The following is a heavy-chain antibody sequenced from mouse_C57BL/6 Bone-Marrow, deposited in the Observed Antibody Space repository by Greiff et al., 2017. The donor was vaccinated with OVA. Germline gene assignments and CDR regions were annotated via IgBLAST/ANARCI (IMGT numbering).Heavy chain of an antibody. CDR2: FHPYNDDT. V-gene: IGHV1-47*01. J-gene: IGHJ2*01. Sequence: VQRVESGAELVKPGASVKMSCKASGYTFTTYPIEWMKQNHGKSLEWIGNFHPYNDDTKYNEKFKGKATLTVEKSSSTVYLELSRVTSDDSAVYYCARGGFQYYLDYWGQGTTLTVSS. CDR1: GYTFTTYP. CDR3: ARGGFQYYLDY.